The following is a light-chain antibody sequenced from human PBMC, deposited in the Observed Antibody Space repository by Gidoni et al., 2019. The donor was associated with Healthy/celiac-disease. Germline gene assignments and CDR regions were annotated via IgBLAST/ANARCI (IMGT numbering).Light chain of an antibody. CDR1: ALPKQY. V-gene: IGLV3-25*03. J-gene: IGLJ2*01. Sequence: YELTQPPSLSVSPGQTARITFSGDALPKQYAYWYQQKPGQAPVLVIYKDSERPSGIPERFSGSSSGTTVTLTISGVQAEDEADYYCQSADSSGTYVVFGGGTKLTVL. CDR3: QSADSSGTYVV. CDR2: KDS.